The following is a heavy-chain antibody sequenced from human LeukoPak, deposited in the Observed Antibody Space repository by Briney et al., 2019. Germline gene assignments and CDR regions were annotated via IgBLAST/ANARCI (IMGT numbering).Heavy chain of an antibody. J-gene: IGHJ4*02. V-gene: IGHV3-20*04. CDR1: GFTFDDYG. CDR3: ARTPQAGSGWFGGDY. CDR2: INWNGGST. D-gene: IGHD6-19*01. Sequence: GGSLRLSCAASGFTFDDYGMSWVRQAPGKGLEWVSGINWNGGSTGYADSVKGRFTISRDNAKNSLYLQMNSLRAEDTALYYCARTPQAGSGWFGGDYWGQGTLVTVSS.